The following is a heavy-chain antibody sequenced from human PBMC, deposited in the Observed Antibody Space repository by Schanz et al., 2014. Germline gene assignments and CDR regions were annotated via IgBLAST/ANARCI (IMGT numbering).Heavy chain of an antibody. D-gene: IGHD3-10*01. CDR2: INSVGSNT. CDR3: ARPALWFGDNCFDP. V-gene: IGHV3-74*02. Sequence: EVQVVESGGGVVQPGRSLRLSCAASGFTFSSHWMHWVRQDPGKGLVWVARINSVGSNTDYADSVTGRFTISRDNAKNTLYLQMNTLRAEDTAVYYCARPALWFGDNCFDPWGQGTLVTVSS. CDR1: GFTFSSHW. J-gene: IGHJ5*02.